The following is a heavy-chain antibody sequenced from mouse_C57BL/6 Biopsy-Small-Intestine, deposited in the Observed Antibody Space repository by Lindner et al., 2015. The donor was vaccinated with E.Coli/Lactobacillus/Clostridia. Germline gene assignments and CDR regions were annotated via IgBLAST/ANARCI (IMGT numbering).Heavy chain of an antibody. Sequence: SVKVSCKASGYTLSNHPIHWVRQAPGQRLEWVGWINTDSGHARYSQKFQGRVTITRGTSASTVHMELSSLTSEDTAVYYCARRGVGSPGALDIWGQGTMVTVSS. J-gene: IGHJ3*01. CDR1: GYTLSNHP. CDR3: ARRGVGSPGALDI. V-gene: IGHV1-84*02. D-gene: IGHD3-2*02. CDR2: INTDSGHA.